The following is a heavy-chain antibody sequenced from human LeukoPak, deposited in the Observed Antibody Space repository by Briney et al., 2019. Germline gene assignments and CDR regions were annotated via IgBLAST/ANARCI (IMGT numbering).Heavy chain of an antibody. CDR1: GYTFTSYY. D-gene: IGHD3-22*01. Sequence: ASVKVSCKASGYTFTSYYMHWVRQAPGQGLEWMGIINPSGGSTSYAQKFQGRVTMTRDTSTSTVYMELSSRRSEDTAVYYCARDSAYYDSSLYFDYWGQGTLVTVSS. J-gene: IGHJ4*02. V-gene: IGHV1-46*01. CDR2: INPSGGST. CDR3: ARDSAYYDSSLYFDY.